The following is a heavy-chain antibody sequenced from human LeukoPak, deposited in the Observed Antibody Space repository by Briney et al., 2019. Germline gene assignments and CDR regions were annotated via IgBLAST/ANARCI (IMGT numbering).Heavy chain of an antibody. V-gene: IGHV3-30*02. CDR3: AKDPWVVRGVTLDY. CDR1: GFTFSSYG. D-gene: IGHD3-10*01. J-gene: IGHJ4*02. CDR2: IRYGGSNK. Sequence: GGSLRLSCAASGFTFSSYGMHWVRQAPGKGLEWVAFIRYGGSNKYYADSVKGRFTISRDNSKNTLYLQMNSLRAEDTAVYYCAKDPWVVRGVTLDYWGQGTLVTVSS.